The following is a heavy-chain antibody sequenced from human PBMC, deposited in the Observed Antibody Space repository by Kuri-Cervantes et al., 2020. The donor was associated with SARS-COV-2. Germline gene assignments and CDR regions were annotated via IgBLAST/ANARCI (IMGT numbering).Heavy chain of an antibody. CDR1: GGSISSYY. CDR3: ARQYCTNGVCYTPFDY. J-gene: IGHJ4*02. V-gene: IGHV4-4*07. D-gene: IGHD2-8*01. CDR2: IYTSGST. Sequence: GSLRLSCTVSGGSISSYYWSWIRQPAGKGLEWIGRIYTSGSTNYNPSLKSRVTISVDTSRNQFSLKVSSVTAADTAVYYCARQYCTNGVCYTPFDYWGQGTLVTVSS.